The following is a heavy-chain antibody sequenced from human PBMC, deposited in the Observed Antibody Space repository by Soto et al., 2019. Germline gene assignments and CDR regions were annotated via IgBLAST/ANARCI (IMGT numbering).Heavy chain of an antibody. Sequence: GGSLRLSCAVSGFPFSFYGFHWVRQSPGKGLEWLGVIVSDGSAIYHADSLEGRFFISRDNSKDILYLQMNSLRVEDTAVYYCERDEEFANENGFDMWGQGTMVTVSS. J-gene: IGHJ3*02. CDR2: IVSDGSAI. CDR3: ERDEEFANENGFDM. D-gene: IGHD1-1*01. V-gene: IGHV3-33*01. CDR1: GFPFSFYG.